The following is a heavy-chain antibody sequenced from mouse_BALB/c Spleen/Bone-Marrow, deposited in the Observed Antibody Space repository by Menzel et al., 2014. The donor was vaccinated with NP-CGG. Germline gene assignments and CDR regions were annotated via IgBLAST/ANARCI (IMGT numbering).Heavy chain of an antibody. J-gene: IGHJ3*01. V-gene: IGHV14-3*02. CDR1: GFNIKDAY. CDR3: ARSPGEVNY. Sequence: VQLQQSGAELVKPGASVKLSCTASGFNIKDAYMHWVKQRPAQGLEWIGRIAPANSNTEYDPKFLDKATITADTSSNTAYLQLSSLTSEDTAVYYCARSPGEVNYWGQGTLVTVSA. CDR2: IAPANSNT. D-gene: IGHD1-3*01.